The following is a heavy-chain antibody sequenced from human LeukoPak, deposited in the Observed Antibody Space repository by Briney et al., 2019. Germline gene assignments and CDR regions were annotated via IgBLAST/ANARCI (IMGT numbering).Heavy chain of an antibody. CDR2: IYNSAST. V-gene: IGHV4-34*01. Sequence: SETLSLTCAVYGGSFSGYYWSGVRQPPGKGLEWIGNIYNSASTHYNPSLKSRVIISVDTSKNHLSLRLSSVTAADTAIYYCARHSRPGYGGYENAFDIWGQGTMVTVSS. CDR3: ARHSRPGYGGYENAFDI. J-gene: IGHJ3*02. CDR1: GGSFSGYY. D-gene: IGHD5-12*01.